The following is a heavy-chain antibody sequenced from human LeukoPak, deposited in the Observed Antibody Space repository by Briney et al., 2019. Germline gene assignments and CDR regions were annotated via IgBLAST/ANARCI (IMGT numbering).Heavy chain of an antibody. V-gene: IGHV4-59*12. CDR2: IYYSGST. CDR1: GGSISSYY. D-gene: IGHD2-15*01. J-gene: IGHJ3*02. Sequence: SETLSLTCTVSGGSISSYYWNWIRQPPGKGLEWIGYIYYSGSTNYNPSLKSRVTISVDTSKNQFSLKLSSVTAADTAVYYCARVDCSGGSCYSSVGAFDIWGQGTMVTVSS. CDR3: ARVDCSGGSCYSSVGAFDI.